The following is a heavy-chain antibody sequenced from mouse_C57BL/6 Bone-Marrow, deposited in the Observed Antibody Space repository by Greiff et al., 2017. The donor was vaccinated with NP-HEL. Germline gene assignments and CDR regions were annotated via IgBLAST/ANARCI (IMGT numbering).Heavy chain of an antibody. V-gene: IGHV1-7*01. Sequence: VKLVESGAELAKPGASVKLSCKASGYTFTSYWMHWVKQRPGQGLEWIGYINPSSGYTQYNQKFKDKATLTADKSSSPAYMQLSSLTYEDSAVDYCARSEKGYGGFAYWGQGTLVTVSA. CDR2: INPSSGYT. CDR1: GYTFTSYW. CDR3: ARSEKGYGGFAY. J-gene: IGHJ3*01. D-gene: IGHD2-2*01.